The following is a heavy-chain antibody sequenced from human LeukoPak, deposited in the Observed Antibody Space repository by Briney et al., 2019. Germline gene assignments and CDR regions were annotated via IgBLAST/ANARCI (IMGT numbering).Heavy chain of an antibody. Sequence: SETLSLTCTVSGGSISSYYWSWIRQPAGKGLEWIGRIYSSGSTNYNPSLQSRITMSVDTSKNQFSLKLSSVTAADTAVYYCARDRKHSFDPWGQGTLVTVSS. CDR1: GGSISSYY. J-gene: IGHJ5*02. CDR2: IYSSGST. V-gene: IGHV4-4*07. CDR3: ARDRKHSFDP.